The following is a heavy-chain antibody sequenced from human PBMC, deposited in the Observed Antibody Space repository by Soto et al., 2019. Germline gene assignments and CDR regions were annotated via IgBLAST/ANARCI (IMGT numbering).Heavy chain of an antibody. D-gene: IGHD3-10*01. CDR2: IHYTGRN. V-gene: IGHV4-4*02. CDR3: ARGSTGAGALHYYFIN. Sequence: QVQLQESGPGLVKPSGTLSLTCAVSGGFISSNNWWTWVRQSQGRGLEWIGEIHYTGRNNYNPSLTNRVTISMDESRNQFSLKMTSVTAADMAVYFCARGSTGAGALHYYFINWGQGIRVTVSS. CDR1: GGFISSNNW. J-gene: IGHJ4*02.